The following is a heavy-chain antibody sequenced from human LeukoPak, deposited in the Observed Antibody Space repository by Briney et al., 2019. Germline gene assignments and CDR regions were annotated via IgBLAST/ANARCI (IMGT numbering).Heavy chain of an antibody. CDR2: IKEDGSEK. D-gene: IGHD3-22*01. Sequence: GRSLRLSCAASGFTFSTYWMSWVRQAPGKGLEWVANIKEDGSEKYYGDSVKGRFTISRDNAKNSLYLQMNSLRAEDTAVYYCARDSSGYQWGQGNLVTVSS. CDR1: GFTFSTYW. V-gene: IGHV3-7*01. J-gene: IGHJ4*02. CDR3: ARDSSGYQ.